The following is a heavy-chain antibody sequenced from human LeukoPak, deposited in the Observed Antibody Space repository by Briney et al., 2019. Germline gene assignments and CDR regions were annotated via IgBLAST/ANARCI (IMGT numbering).Heavy chain of an antibody. Sequence: GGSLRLSCAASGFTLSNHAMHWVRRATGKGLEWVSAVGIAGDTFYPGSVKGRFTISRENAKNSLHLQMNSLRAEDTAVYYCAKEGLFLEWAPYYYYYYGMDVWGQGTTVTVSS. CDR3: AKEGLFLEWAPYYYYYYGMDV. J-gene: IGHJ6*02. V-gene: IGHV3-13*01. D-gene: IGHD3-3*01. CDR2: VGIAGDT. CDR1: GFTLSNHA.